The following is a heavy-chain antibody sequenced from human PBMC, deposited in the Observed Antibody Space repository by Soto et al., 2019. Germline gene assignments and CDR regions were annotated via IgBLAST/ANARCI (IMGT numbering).Heavy chain of an antibody. D-gene: IGHD2-21*02. CDR1: GFTFSSYG. Sequence: EVQLLQSGGGSVQPGGSLRLSCEGSGFTFSSYGMTWVRQAPGKGLEWVAGISGSGVDTKYADSVKGRFIIARDNYKNKMYLQMNNMRVEDMAVYFCAKGGAYCYGDCTRAHWGQGTLVTVSS. V-gene: IGHV3-23*01. J-gene: IGHJ4*02. CDR2: ISGSGVDT. CDR3: AKGGAYCYGDCTRAH.